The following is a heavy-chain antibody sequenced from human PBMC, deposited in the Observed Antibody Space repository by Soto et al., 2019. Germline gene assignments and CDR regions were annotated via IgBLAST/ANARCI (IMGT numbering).Heavy chain of an antibody. J-gene: IGHJ4*02. CDR2: ISSSSSYI. CDR3: ARVPTGVVITHFDY. Sequence: GGSLRLSCAASGFTFSSYSMNWVRQAPGKGLEWVSSISSSSSYIYYADSVKGRFTISRDNAKNSLYLQMNSLRAEDTAVYYCARVPTGVVITHFDYWGQGTLVTVSS. D-gene: IGHD3-3*01. CDR1: GFTFSSYS. V-gene: IGHV3-21*01.